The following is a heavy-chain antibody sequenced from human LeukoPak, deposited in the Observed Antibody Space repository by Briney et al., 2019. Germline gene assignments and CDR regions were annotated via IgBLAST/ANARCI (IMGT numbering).Heavy chain of an antibody. D-gene: IGHD5-12*01. CDR3: ANWAATIRNFNY. V-gene: IGHV1-2*02. CDR2: INPNSGGT. CDR1: GYTFTGYY. Sequence: ASVKVSCTASGYTFTGYYIHWVRQAPGQGLEWMGWINPNSGGTNYAQKFQGRVTMTTDTSITTAYMELTRLRSDDTAVYYCANWAATIRNFNYWGQGTLVTVSS. J-gene: IGHJ4*02.